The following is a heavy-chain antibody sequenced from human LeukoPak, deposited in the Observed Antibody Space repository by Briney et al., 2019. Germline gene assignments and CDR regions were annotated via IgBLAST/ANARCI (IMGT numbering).Heavy chain of an antibody. CDR2: IYHSGST. CDR1: GGSFSGYY. Sequence: SETLSLTCAVYGGSFSGYYWSWIRQPPGKGLEWIGYIYHSGSTYYNPSLKSRVTISVDRSKNQFSLKLSSVTAADTAVYYCAGPQLLYNYWGQGTLVTVSS. V-gene: IGHV4-34*01. D-gene: IGHD2-2*02. CDR3: AGPQLLYNY. J-gene: IGHJ4*02.